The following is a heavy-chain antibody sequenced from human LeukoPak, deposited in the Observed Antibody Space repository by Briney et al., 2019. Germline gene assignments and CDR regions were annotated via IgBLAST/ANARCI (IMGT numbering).Heavy chain of an antibody. V-gene: IGHV3-23*01. CDR2: ISASGGST. Sequence: GGSLRLSCAASGFTFSSYAMSWVRQAPGKGLEWVSGISASGGSTFYADSVKGRFTISRDNSKNTLYLQMNGLRVEDTAVYYCVREGPRGLAFDIWGQGTMVTVSS. CDR1: GFTFSSYA. CDR3: VREGPRGLAFDI. J-gene: IGHJ3*02.